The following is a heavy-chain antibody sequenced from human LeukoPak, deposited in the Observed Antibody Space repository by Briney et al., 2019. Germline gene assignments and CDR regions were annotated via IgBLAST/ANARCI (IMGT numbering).Heavy chain of an antibody. CDR3: ARGLGGYSNYYYYMDV. Sequence: ASVKVSCKASGYTFTGYYMHWVRQAPGQGLEWMGWINPNSGGTNYAQKFQGRVTMTRDTSISTAYMELSSLRSEDTAVYYCARGLGGYSNYYYYMDVWGKGTTVTVSS. J-gene: IGHJ6*03. CDR1: GYTFTGYY. V-gene: IGHV1-2*02. D-gene: IGHD4-11*01. CDR2: INPNSGGT.